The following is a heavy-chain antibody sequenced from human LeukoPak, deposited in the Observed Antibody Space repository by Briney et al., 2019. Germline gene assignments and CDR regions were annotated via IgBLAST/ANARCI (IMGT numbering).Heavy chain of an antibody. Sequence: EASVKVSCKASGYTFTSYGISWVRQAPGQALESMGWISGYNGNTNYAQKFQGRVTMTKDTSTSTAYMELRSLRSDDTAVYYCARADIRAIASSGWYGFDYWGQGTLVTVSS. CDR2: ISGYNGNT. CDR1: GYTFTSYG. CDR3: ARADIRAIASSGWYGFDY. V-gene: IGHV1-18*01. J-gene: IGHJ4*02. D-gene: IGHD6-19*01.